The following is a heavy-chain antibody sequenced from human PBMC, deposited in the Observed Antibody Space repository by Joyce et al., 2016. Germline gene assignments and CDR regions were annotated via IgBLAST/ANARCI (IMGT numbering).Heavy chain of an antibody. Sequence: QMQLQESGPGLVKPSETLSLTCTVSGGSSKNYYWSWIRQYPGKGLQWIGYIFHSGVTHYNSSLRSRVTMSVDTSKNQVSLKLSSMTAADTAVYYCAGSSWQYYYFDYWGQGTVVSVSS. J-gene: IGHJ4*02. D-gene: IGHD6-13*01. V-gene: IGHV4-59*01. CDR1: GGSSKNYY. CDR2: IFHSGVT. CDR3: AGSSWQYYYFDY.